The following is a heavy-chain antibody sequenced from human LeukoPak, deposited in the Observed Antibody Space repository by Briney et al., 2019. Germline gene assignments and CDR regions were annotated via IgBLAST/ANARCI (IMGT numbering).Heavy chain of an antibody. CDR2: IYYSGST. CDR3: ARDVTYSSSWYWFDP. CDR1: GGSISSYY. J-gene: IGHJ5*02. D-gene: IGHD6-13*01. V-gene: IGHV4-59*01. Sequence: SETLFLTCTVSGGSISSYYWSWIRQPPGKGLEWIGYIYYSGSTNYNPSLKSRVTISVDTSKNQFSLKLSSVTAADTAVYYCARDVTYSSSWYWFDPWGQGTLVTVSS.